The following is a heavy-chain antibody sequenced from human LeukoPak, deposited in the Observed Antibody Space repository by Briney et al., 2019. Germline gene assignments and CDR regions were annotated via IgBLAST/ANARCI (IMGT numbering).Heavy chain of an antibody. Sequence: SETLSLTCTVSGGSISGSSYYWGWIRQPPGKGLEWIGSIYYSGSTYYNPSLKSRVTITVDTSKNQFSLKLNSVTATDMAVYYCARHYGPWGQGTLVTVSS. J-gene: IGHJ4*02. CDR1: GGSISGSSYY. CDR2: IYYSGST. CDR3: ARHYGP. D-gene: IGHD3-10*01. V-gene: IGHV4-39*01.